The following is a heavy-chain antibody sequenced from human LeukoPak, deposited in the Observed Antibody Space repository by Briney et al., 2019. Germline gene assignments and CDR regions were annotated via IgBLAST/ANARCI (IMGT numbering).Heavy chain of an antibody. CDR3: AREGLGYYYDSSGYYPFDY. CDR1: GITFSSYG. V-gene: IGHV3-21*01. CDR2: ISSSSSYI. Sequence: GGSLRLSCAASGITFSSYGMSWVRQAPGKGLEWVSSISSSSSYIYYADSVKGRFTISRDNAKNSLYLQMNSLRAEDTAVYYCAREGLGYYYDSSGYYPFDYWGQGTLVTVSS. J-gene: IGHJ4*02. D-gene: IGHD3-22*01.